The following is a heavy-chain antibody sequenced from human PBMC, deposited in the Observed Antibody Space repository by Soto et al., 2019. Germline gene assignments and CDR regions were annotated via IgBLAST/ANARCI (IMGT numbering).Heavy chain of an antibody. CDR2: IYYSGST. CDR1: GGSISSYS. J-gene: IGHJ5*02. V-gene: IGHV4-59*01. D-gene: IGHD6-13*01. CDR3: ARGIAAAGNWFDP. Sequence: SETLSLTCTPSGGSISSYSWSWIRQPPGKGLEWIGYIYYSGSTNYNPSLKSRVTISVDTSKNQFSLKLSSVTAADTAVYYCARGIAAAGNWFDPWGQGTLVTVSS.